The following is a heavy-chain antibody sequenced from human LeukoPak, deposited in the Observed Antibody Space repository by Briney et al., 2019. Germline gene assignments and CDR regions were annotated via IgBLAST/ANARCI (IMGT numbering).Heavy chain of an antibody. CDR2: IYYSGST. CDR1: GGSISSCY. Sequence: SETLSLTCTVSGGSISSCYWSWIRQPPGKGLEWIGYIYYSGSTNYNPSLKSRVTISVDTSKNQFSLKLSSVTAADTAVYYCAREVVGVAVAGRLFDYWGQGTLVTVSS. CDR3: AREVVGVAVAGRLFDY. J-gene: IGHJ4*02. D-gene: IGHD6-19*01. V-gene: IGHV4-59*01.